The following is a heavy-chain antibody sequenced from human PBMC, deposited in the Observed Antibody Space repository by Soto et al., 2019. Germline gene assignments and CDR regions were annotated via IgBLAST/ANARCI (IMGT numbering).Heavy chain of an antibody. V-gene: IGHV1-18*01. CDR1: GYTFTSNG. CDR3: AREVVVVEPMYYYYGMDV. J-gene: IGHJ6*02. CDR2: ISAYNGNT. D-gene: IGHD2-15*01. Sequence: ASVKVSCKASGYTFTSNGISWVRQAPGQGLEWMGWISAYNGNTNYAQKLQGRVTMTTDTSTSTAYMELRSLRSDDTAVYYCAREVVVVEPMYYYYGMDVWGQGTTVTVSS.